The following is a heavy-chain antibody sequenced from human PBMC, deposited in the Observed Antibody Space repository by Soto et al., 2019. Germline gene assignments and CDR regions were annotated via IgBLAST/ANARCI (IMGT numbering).Heavy chain of an antibody. CDR2: IRSKGYGGTT. CDR1: GFIFSGSA. CDR3: ASLTSWSQEYYYGMDV. Sequence: GGSLRLSCAASGFIFSGSAIHWVRQASGKGLEWLSFIRSKGYGGTTESAASVRGRFITSRDDSKSIAYLQMNSLKTEDTAVYYCASLTSWSQEYYYGMDVWGQGTTVTVSS. J-gene: IGHJ6*02. D-gene: IGHD2-2*01. V-gene: IGHV3-49*04.